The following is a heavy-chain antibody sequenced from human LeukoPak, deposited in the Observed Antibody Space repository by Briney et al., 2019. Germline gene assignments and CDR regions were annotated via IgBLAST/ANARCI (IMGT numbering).Heavy chain of an antibody. D-gene: IGHD3-9*01. J-gene: IGHJ6*04. CDR2: IHYSGST. Sequence: PSETLSLTCTVSGGSISSYYWSWIRQPPGKGLEWIGYIHYSGSTNYNPSLKSRVTISVDTSKNQFSLKLSSVTAEDTAVYYCASTPRRSYYDVMTGYLDVWGKGTTVTISS. CDR1: GGSISSYY. CDR3: ASTPRRSYYDVMTGYLDV. V-gene: IGHV4-59*01.